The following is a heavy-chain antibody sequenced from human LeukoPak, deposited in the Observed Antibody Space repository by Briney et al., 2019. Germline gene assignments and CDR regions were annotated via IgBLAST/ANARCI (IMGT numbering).Heavy chain of an antibody. V-gene: IGHV3-23*01. CDR1: GFTFSSYG. Sequence: PGGSLRLSCAASGFTFSSYGMSWVRQAPGKGLEWVSAISGSGGSTYYADSVKGRFTISRDNSKNTLYLQMNSLRAEDTAVYYCAKEAKKDPQTTVTTFRTIYRYYYYYYMDVWGKGTTVTISS. J-gene: IGHJ6*03. D-gene: IGHD4-17*01. CDR3: AKEAKKDPQTTVTTFRTIYRYYYYYYMDV. CDR2: ISGSGGST.